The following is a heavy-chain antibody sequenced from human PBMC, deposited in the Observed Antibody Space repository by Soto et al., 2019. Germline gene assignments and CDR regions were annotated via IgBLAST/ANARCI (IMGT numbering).Heavy chain of an antibody. D-gene: IGHD3-10*01. CDR1: GGSFSGYY. CDR2: INHSGST. CDR3: AREGGSGSYARSYYYYYMDV. J-gene: IGHJ6*03. Sequence: SSETLSLTCAVYGGSFSGYYWSWIRQPPGKGLEWIGEINHSGSTNYNPSLKSRVTISVDTSKNQFSLKLSSVTAADTAVYYCAREGGSGSYARSYYYYYMDVWGKGTTVTVSS. V-gene: IGHV4-34*01.